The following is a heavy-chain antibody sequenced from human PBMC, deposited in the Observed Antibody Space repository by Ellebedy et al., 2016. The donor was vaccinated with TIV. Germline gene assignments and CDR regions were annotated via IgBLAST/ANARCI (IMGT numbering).Heavy chain of an antibody. Sequence: ASVKVSXXASGYSFNLYYMHWVRQAPGQGLEWMGIVDPSGGSTRYAQNFQGRVTMTTDTSTSTAYMELKSLRSDDTAVYFCARDSDLVGGPLRPWWVFDPWGQGTLVTVSS. J-gene: IGHJ5*02. CDR3: ARDSDLVGGPLRPWWVFDP. V-gene: IGHV1-46*02. CDR1: GYSFNLYY. CDR2: VDPSGGST. D-gene: IGHD2-15*01.